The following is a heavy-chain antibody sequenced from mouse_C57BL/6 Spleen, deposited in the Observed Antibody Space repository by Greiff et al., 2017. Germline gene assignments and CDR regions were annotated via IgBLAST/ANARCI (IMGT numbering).Heavy chain of an antibody. Sequence: QVQLKQSGAELVKPGASVKLSCKASGYTFTSYWMHWVKQRPGQGLEWIGMIHPNSGSTNYNEKFKSKATLTVDKSSSTAYMQLSSLTSEDSAVYYCAEGDYDGGYAMDYWGQGTSVTVSS. J-gene: IGHJ4*01. CDR3: AEGDYDGGYAMDY. CDR1: GYTFTSYW. D-gene: IGHD2-4*01. V-gene: IGHV1-64*01. CDR2: IHPNSGST.